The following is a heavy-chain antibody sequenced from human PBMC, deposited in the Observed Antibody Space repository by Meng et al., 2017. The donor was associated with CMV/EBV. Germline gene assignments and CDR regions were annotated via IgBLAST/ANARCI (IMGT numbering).Heavy chain of an antibody. V-gene: IGHV3-74*01. CDR1: GFTFSSYW. CDR2: INSDGSST. Sequence: GESLKIPCAASGFTFSSYWMHWVRQAPGKGLVWVSRINSDGSSTSYADPVKGRFTISRDNTKNTLYLQMNSLRDEDTAVYYCTRDSSSWYYRDYCYYGMDVWGQGTTVTVSS. D-gene: IGHD6-13*01. J-gene: IGHJ6*02. CDR3: TRDSSSWYYRDYCYYGMDV.